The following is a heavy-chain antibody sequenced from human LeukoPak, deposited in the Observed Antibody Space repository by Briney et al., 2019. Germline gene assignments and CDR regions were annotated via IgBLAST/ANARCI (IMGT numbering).Heavy chain of an antibody. J-gene: IGHJ4*02. CDR2: IYPCDSET. D-gene: IGHD3-9*01. CDR1: AYRLTSYW. CDR3: ARGTISEGFAY. Sequence: GESLKISCKGTAYRLTSYWIAWVRQMPGKGLEWIGTIYPCDSETRYSPSVQGQVTMSADKSISAAYLRWSSLKGSDTAMYYCARGTISEGFAYWGQGTLVTVSS. V-gene: IGHV5-51*01.